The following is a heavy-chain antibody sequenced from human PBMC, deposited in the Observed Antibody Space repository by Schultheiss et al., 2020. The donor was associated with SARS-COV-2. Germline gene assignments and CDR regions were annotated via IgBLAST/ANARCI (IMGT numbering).Heavy chain of an antibody. V-gene: IGHV4-31*11. CDR1: GYSISSGYY. CDR2: IYYSGST. D-gene: IGHD4-17*01. Sequence: SQTLSLTCAVSGYSISSGYYWSWIRQPPGKGLEWIGYIYYSGSTNYNPSLKSRVTISVDTSKNQFSLKLSSVTAADTAVYYCARVTSSTVTTDYWGQGTLVTVSS. CDR3: ARVTSSTVTTDY. J-gene: IGHJ4*02.